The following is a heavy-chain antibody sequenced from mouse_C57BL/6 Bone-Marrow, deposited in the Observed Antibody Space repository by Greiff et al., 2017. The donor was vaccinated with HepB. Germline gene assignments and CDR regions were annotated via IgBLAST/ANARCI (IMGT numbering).Heavy chain of an antibody. CDR2: IATANGDT. CDR1: GFNIKDAY. CDR3: TAWGSRPY. V-gene: IGHV14-4*01. J-gene: IGHJ3*01. Sequence: VQLQQSGAELVRPGDSVKFSCTASGFNIKDAYMHWVKQRPEQGLEWIGWIATANGDTEYASKFQGKATITADASSNTAYLQLSSLASEDTAVYYCTAWGSRPYWGKGTLVTVSA.